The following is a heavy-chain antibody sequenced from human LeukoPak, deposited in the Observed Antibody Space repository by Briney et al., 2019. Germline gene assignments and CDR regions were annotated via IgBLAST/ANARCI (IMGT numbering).Heavy chain of an antibody. Sequence: ASETLSLTCTVSGDSISGYYWSWIRQPAGKGLEWIGRIFTSGSTNYNPSLKRRATMSVDTSKNQFYLKLRPVTAADTAVYYCARALSYGMSYYFDYWGQGTLVTVSS. D-gene: IGHD3-16*02. CDR2: IFTSGST. CDR3: ARALSYGMSYYFDY. CDR1: GDSISGYY. V-gene: IGHV4-4*07. J-gene: IGHJ4*02.